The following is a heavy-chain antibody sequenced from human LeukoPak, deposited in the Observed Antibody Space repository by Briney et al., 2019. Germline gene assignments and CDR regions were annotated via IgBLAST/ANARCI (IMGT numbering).Heavy chain of an antibody. Sequence: PGGSLRLSCAASGFAFSNYWMHWVRQAPEKGLVWVSRINSDESSTSYADSVKGRFTISRDNAKNTLFLQMNSLRAEDTAVYYCASGLVAVRPTRAFDIWGQGTMVTVSS. D-gene: IGHD6-6*01. V-gene: IGHV3-74*01. CDR2: INSDESST. J-gene: IGHJ3*02. CDR3: ASGLVAVRPTRAFDI. CDR1: GFAFSNYW.